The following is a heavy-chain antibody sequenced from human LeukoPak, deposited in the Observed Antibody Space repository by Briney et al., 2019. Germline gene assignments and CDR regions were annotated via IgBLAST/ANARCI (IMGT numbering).Heavy chain of an antibody. J-gene: IGHJ3*02. Sequence: GGSLRLSCAASRFTFSDYSMNWVRQAPGKGLQWVASISSGSVYIYYADSMKGRFTISRDNAKNSMYLQMYSLRAEDTAVYYCARVASKTSWFDGGFDIWGQGTTVTVSS. V-gene: IGHV3-21*01. D-gene: IGHD3-10*01. CDR2: ISSGSVYI. CDR3: ARVASKTSWFDGGFDI. CDR1: RFTFSDYS.